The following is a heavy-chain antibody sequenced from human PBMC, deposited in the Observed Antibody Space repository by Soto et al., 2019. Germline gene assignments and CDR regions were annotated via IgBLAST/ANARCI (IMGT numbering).Heavy chain of an antibody. CDR3: AGGGWGLPDY. J-gene: IGHJ4*02. CDR1: GFTFSTYW. V-gene: IGHV3-7*04. D-gene: IGHD1-26*01. CDR2: IIQDGSDK. Sequence: EVQLVESGGGLVQPGGSLRLSCAASGFTFSTYWMTWVRQAPGKGLEWVANIIQDGSDKYYVDSVKGRFTISRDNTKNPLYLQRNGLRVEDTAVYYWAGGGWGLPDYWGQGTLVIVSS.